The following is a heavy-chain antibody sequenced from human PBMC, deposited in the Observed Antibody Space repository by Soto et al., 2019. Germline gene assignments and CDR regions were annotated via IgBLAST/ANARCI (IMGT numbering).Heavy chain of an antibody. CDR1: GGTLSSYT. V-gene: IGHV1-69*02. Sequence: QVQLVQSGAEVKKPGSSVKVSCKASGGTLSSYTISWVRQAPGQGLEWMGRIIPILGIANYAQRFQGRVTITADKSTSTAYMELSSLRSEDTAVYYCARAPYDILTGYYRGIDYWGQGTLVTVSS. J-gene: IGHJ4*02. D-gene: IGHD3-9*01. CDR3: ARAPYDILTGYYRGIDY. CDR2: IIPILGIA.